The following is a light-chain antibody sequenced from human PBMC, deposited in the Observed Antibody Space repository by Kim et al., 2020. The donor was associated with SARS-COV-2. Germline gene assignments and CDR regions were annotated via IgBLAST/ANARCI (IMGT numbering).Light chain of an antibody. CDR3: TSYTISSTWV. V-gene: IGLV2-14*04. Sequence: GQSITISCTGASSDIGGYDYVSWYQQYPGKVPKLMIYDVSKRPSGVSNRFSGSKSGNTASLTISGLQAQDEADYYCTSYTISSTWVFGGGTQLTVL. CDR2: DVS. CDR1: SSDIGGYDY. J-gene: IGLJ3*02.